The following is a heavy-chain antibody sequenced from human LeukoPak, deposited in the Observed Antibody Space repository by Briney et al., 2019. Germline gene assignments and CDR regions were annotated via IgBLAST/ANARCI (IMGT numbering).Heavy chain of an antibody. Sequence: PSETLSLTCTVSGGSIRSGDFFWSWIRQPPGKGLEWIGYMSYSGSTYINPPLKSRLTLSDDTSKNQFSLSLSSVIAADTAVYFCARAARKTGGYVFDFWGQGALVTVSS. CDR1: GGSIRSGDFF. V-gene: IGHV4-30-4*01. CDR2: MSYSGST. J-gene: IGHJ4*02. CDR3: ARAARKTGGYVFDF. D-gene: IGHD2-8*02.